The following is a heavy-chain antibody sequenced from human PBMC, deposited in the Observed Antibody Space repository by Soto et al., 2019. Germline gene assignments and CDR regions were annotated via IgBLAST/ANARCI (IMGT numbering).Heavy chain of an antibody. CDR2: INAGNGNT. D-gene: IGHD2-15*01. CDR1: GYTFTNYA. CDR3: ASPLKGGSCYRA. J-gene: IGHJ4*02. V-gene: IGHV1-3*01. Sequence: ASVKVSCKASGYTFTNYAMHWVRQAPGQRLEWMGWINAGNGNTKYSQKFQGRVIITGDTSATTAYLALSSLRSEDTAVYYCASPLKGGSCYRAWGQGTRVTVSS.